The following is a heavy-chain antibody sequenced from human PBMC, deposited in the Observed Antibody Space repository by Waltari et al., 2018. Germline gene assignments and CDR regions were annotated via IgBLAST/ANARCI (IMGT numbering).Heavy chain of an antibody. J-gene: IGHJ3*01. CDR3: ATYIGASVGTAAFDV. D-gene: IGHD5-12*01. V-gene: IGHV4-39*01. Sequence: QLQLQESGPRLVKPSETLSLICSVSGVSITSNRHYWAWIRQSPGQGLEWIGTISYSGTTYISPSLKSRVSVSSDTSKNQVSLTLGSVTAADMAVYYCATYIGASVGTAAFDVWGQGTMVTVSS. CDR2: ISYSGTT. CDR1: GVSITSNRHY.